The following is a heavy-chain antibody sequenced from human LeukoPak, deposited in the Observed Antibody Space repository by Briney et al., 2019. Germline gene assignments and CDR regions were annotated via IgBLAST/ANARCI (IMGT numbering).Heavy chain of an antibody. J-gene: IGHJ3*02. CDR1: GYTFTGYY. Sequence: ASVKVSCKASGYTFTGYYMHWVRQAPGQGLEWMGWIKPNSGGTNYAQKFQGRVTMTRDTSISTAYMELSRLRSDDTAVYYCARYYGDYVADAFDIWGQGTMVTVSS. CDR2: IKPNSGGT. CDR3: ARYYGDYVADAFDI. V-gene: IGHV1-2*02. D-gene: IGHD4-17*01.